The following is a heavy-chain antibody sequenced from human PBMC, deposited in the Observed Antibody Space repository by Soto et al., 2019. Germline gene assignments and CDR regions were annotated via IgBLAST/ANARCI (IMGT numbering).Heavy chain of an antibody. Sequence: GASVNVSCKASGGTFSSYAISWVRQAPGRGLEWMGGIIPIFGTANYAQKFQGRVTITADKSTGNAYMELSSLRSEDTAVYYCARPYTVSALRYYYYYGMDVWGQGTTVTVSS. V-gene: IGHV1-69*06. D-gene: IGHD2-2*02. CDR3: ARPYTVSALRYYYYYGMDV. J-gene: IGHJ6*02. CDR2: IIPIFGTA. CDR1: GGTFSSYA.